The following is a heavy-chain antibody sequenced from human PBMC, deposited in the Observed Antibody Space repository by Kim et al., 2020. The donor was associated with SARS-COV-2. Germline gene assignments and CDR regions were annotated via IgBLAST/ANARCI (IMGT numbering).Heavy chain of an antibody. J-gene: IGHJ4*02. CDR3: ARDDGSGSYYNFWIASSAGFDY. CDR2: ISSSSSYI. D-gene: IGHD3-10*01. V-gene: IGHV3-21*01. CDR1: GFTFSSYS. Sequence: GGSLRLSCAASGFTFSSYSMNWVRQAPGKGLEWVSSISSSSSYIYYADSVKGRFTISRDNAKNSLYLQMNSLRAEDTAVYYCARDDGSGSYYNFWIASSAGFDYWGQGTLVTVSP.